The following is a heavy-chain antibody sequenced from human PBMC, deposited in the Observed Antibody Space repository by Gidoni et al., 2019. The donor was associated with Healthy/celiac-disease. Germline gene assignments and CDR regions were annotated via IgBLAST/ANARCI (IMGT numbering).Heavy chain of an antibody. Sequence: QVQLVESGGGVVQPGSSLRLSCAASGFTFSSYGMPWVRQAQGKGLEWVAVIWHDGSNKYYADSVKGRFTISRDNSKNTLYLQMNSLRAEDTAVYYCARDPELRFLEWLFDYWGQGTLVTVSS. J-gene: IGHJ4*02. CDR2: IWHDGSNK. CDR1: GFTFSSYG. D-gene: IGHD3-3*01. V-gene: IGHV3-33*01. CDR3: ARDPELRFLEWLFDY.